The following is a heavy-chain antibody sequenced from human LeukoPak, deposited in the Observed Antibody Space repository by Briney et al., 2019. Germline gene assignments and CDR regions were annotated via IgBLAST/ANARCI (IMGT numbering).Heavy chain of an antibody. J-gene: IGHJ4*02. CDR2: IHHSGST. Sequence: PSETLSLTCAVSGYSISSGYYWGWIRQPPGKGLEWIGSIHHSGSTYYNPSLKSRVTISVDTSKNQFSLKLSSVTAADTAVYYCARRIRAATTLVYDYWGQGTLVTVSS. CDR1: GYSISSGYY. V-gene: IGHV4-38-2*01. CDR3: ARRIRAATTLVYDY. D-gene: IGHD1-26*01.